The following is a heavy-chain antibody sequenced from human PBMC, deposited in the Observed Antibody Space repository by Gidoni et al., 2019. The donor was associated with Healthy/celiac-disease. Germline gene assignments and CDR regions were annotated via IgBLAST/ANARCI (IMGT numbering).Heavy chain of an antibody. Sequence: QVQLVESGGGVVQPGRSLRLSCAASGFTFSRYAMHWVRQAPGKGLEWVAVISYDGSNKYYADSVKGRFTISRDNSKNTLYLQMNSLRAEDTAVYYCARGQYYYDSSGYPYYYGMDVWGQGTTVTVSS. CDR2: ISYDGSNK. CDR3: ARGQYYYDSSGYPYYYGMDV. J-gene: IGHJ6*02. D-gene: IGHD3-22*01. V-gene: IGHV3-30*01. CDR1: GFTFSRYA.